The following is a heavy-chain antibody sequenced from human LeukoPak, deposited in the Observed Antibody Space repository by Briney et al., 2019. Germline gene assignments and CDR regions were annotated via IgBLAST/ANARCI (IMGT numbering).Heavy chain of an antibody. D-gene: IGHD6-13*01. Sequence: SETLSLTCTVSGGSISSYYWGWIRQPPGKGLEWIGSIYHSGSTYYNPSLKSRVTISVDTSKNQFSLKLSSVTAADTAVYYCARSLFGIAAAGTSFDYWGQGTLVTVSS. CDR3: ARSLFGIAAAGTSFDY. CDR1: GGSISSYY. CDR2: IYHSGST. J-gene: IGHJ4*02. V-gene: IGHV4-38-2*02.